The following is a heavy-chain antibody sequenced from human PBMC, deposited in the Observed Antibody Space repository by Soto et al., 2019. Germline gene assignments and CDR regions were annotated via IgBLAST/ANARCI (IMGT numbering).Heavy chain of an antibody. Sequence: PSETLSLTCTVSGGSISSGDYYWSWIRQPPGKGLEWIGYIYYSGSTYYNPSLKSRVTISVDTSKKQFSLKLTSVTTADTAVYYCTRRQGSYLDQWGQGTLVTVSS. CDR3: TRRQGSYLDQ. CDR1: GGSISSGDYY. J-gene: IGHJ4*02. D-gene: IGHD2-15*01. V-gene: IGHV4-30-4*02. CDR2: IYYSGST.